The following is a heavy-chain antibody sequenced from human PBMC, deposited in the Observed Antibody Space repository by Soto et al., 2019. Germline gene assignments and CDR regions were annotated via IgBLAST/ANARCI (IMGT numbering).Heavy chain of an antibody. Sequence: QLQLHQSGSGLVKASQTLSLTCTFSGAPITYGGYSWCWIRQPPGNGLERMGYISHLENTFYNPSVHSRLPLSIDRRKNQLSRQSASMTAADTAVYYCAMGGGHDPFDHWGQGPLVTVAP. CDR1: GAPITYGGYS. CDR3: AMGGGHDPFDH. J-gene: IGHJ4*02. D-gene: IGHD5-12*01. V-gene: IGHV4-30-2*01. CDR2: ISHLENT.